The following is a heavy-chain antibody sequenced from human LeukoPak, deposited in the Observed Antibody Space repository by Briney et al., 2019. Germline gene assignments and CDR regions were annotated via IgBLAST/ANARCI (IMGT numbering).Heavy chain of an antibody. D-gene: IGHD5-18*01. CDR1: GFTFSNYA. Sequence: GGSLRLSCAASGFTFSNYAMHWVRQAPGKGPEWVALISYDGSNKNYADSVKGRFTISRDNAKNSLYLQMNSLRTEDTAVYYCARVRGCSYPDAFDIWGQGTMVTVSS. V-gene: IGHV3-30*04. CDR3: ARVRGCSYPDAFDI. CDR2: ISYDGSNK. J-gene: IGHJ3*02.